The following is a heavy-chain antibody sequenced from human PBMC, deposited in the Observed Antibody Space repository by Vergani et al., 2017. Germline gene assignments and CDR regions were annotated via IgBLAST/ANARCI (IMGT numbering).Heavy chain of an antibody. D-gene: IGHD3-22*01. CDR2: IWYDGSNK. V-gene: IGHV3-33*01. CDR1: GFTFSSYG. J-gene: IGHJ4*02. CDR3: ARDLQPGPYYYDSSGFDY. Sequence: QVQLVESGGGVVQPGRSLRLSCAASGFTFSSYGMHWVRQAPGKGLEWVAVIWYDGSNKYYADSVKGRFTISRDNSKNTLYLQMNSLRAEDKAVYYCARDLQPGPYYYDSSGFDYWGQGTLVTVSS.